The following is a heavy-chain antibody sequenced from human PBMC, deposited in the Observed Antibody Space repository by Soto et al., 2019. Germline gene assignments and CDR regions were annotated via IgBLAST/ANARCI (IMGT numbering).Heavy chain of an antibody. D-gene: IGHD1-26*01. CDR1: GGSISSSSYY. V-gene: IGHV4-39*01. Sequence: SETLSLTCTVSGGSISSSSYYWGWIRQPPGKGLEWIGSIYYSGSTYYNPSLKSRVTISVDTSKNQFSLKLSSVTAADTAVYYCASTTKGVGATGEYFQHWGQGTLVTVSS. CDR2: IYYSGST. J-gene: IGHJ1*01. CDR3: ASTTKGVGATGEYFQH.